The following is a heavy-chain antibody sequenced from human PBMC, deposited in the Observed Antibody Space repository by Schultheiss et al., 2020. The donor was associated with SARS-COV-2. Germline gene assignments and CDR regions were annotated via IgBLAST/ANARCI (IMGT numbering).Heavy chain of an antibody. CDR2: IYTSGST. V-gene: IGHV4-61*02. D-gene: IGHD3-3*01. CDR1: GGSISSGSYY. J-gene: IGHJ3*02. CDR3: ASTTTRFDAFDI. Sequence: LRLSCTVSGGSISSGSYYWSWIRQPAGKGLEWIGRIYTSGSTNYNPSLKSRVTISVDTSKNQFSLKLSSVTAADTAVYYCASTTTRFDAFDIWGQGTMVTVSS.